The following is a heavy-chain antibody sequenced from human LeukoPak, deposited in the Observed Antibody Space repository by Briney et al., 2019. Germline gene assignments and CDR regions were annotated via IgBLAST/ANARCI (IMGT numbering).Heavy chain of an antibody. J-gene: IGHJ5*02. V-gene: IGHV1-8*01. CDR1: GYTFTSYD. CDR3: ARGLGCCSGGSCSDWFDP. Sequence: ASVKVSCKASGYTFTSYDINWVRQATGQGLEWMGWMNPNSGNTGYAQKFQGRVTMTRNTSISTAYMELSSLRSEDTAVYYCARGLGCCSGGSCSDWFDPWGQGTLVTVSS. D-gene: IGHD2-15*01. CDR2: MNPNSGNT.